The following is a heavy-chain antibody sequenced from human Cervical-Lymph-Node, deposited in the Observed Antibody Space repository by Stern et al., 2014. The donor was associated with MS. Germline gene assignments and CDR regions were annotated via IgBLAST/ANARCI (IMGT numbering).Heavy chain of an antibody. Sequence: EVQLVESGGGLVKPGGSLRVSCAVAGFTFSNAWMSWGRQAPGKGLERVARIKSNADGATTGYAAPVKSRFTISRDDSKNTLSLQMDSLKTEDTAVYYCTSWGGLTRDWGQGTLVTVSS. CDR3: TSWGGLTRD. CDR2: IKSNADGATT. J-gene: IGHJ4*02. CDR1: GFTFSNAW. D-gene: IGHD3-16*01. V-gene: IGHV3-15*01.